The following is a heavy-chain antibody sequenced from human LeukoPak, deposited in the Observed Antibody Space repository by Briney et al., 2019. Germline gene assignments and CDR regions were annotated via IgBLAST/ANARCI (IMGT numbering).Heavy chain of an antibody. V-gene: IGHV1-46*01. D-gene: IGHD3-10*01. CDR3: ARAAYYYGSGSYYYYYYYMDV. CDR2: INPSGGST. CDR1: GYTFTSYY. Sequence: ASVTVSCKASGYTFTSYYMHWVRQAPGQGLEWMGLINPSGGSTSYAQKFQGRVTMTRDTSTSTVYMELSSLRSEDTAVYYCARAAYYYGSGSYYYYYYYMDVWGKGTTVTVSS. J-gene: IGHJ6*03.